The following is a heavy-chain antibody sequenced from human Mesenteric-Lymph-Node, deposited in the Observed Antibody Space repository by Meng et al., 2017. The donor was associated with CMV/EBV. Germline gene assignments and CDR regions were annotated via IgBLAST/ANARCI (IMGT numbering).Heavy chain of an antibody. D-gene: IGHD2-2*01. CDR2: IVVGSGNT. CDR3: ARTLSSTPYLFDY. J-gene: IGHJ4*02. CDR1: GFTFTSSA. Sequence: SVKVSCKASGFTFTSSAVQWVRQARGQRLEWIGWIVVGSGNTNYAQKFQERVTITRDMSTSTAYMELSSLRSEDTAVYYCARTLSSTPYLFDYWGQGTLVTVSS. V-gene: IGHV1-58*01.